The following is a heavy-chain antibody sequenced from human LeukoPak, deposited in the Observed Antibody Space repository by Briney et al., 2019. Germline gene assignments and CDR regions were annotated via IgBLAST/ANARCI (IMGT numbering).Heavy chain of an antibody. V-gene: IGHV1-24*01. Sequence: GASVKVSCKVSGYTLTQLSMHWVRQAPGKGREWMGGFDPEDGETIYAQKFQGRVTMTEDTSTDTAYMELSSLRSEDTAVYYCATLGILSDGMDVWGQGTTVTVSS. CDR1: GYTLTQLS. J-gene: IGHJ6*02. CDR2: FDPEDGET. CDR3: ATLGILSDGMDV. D-gene: IGHD3-10*01.